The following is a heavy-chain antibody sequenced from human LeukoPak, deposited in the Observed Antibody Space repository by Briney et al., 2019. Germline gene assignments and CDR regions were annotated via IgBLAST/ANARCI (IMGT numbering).Heavy chain of an antibody. J-gene: IGHJ4*02. CDR2: IRYDGSNK. Sequence: QSGGSLRLSCAASGFTFSSYGMHWVRQAPGKGLEWVAFIRYDGSNKYYADSVKGRFTISRDSSKNTLYLQMNSLRAEDTAVYYCAKGSYILTDHWGQGTLVTVSS. CDR1: GFTFSSYG. CDR3: AKGSYILTDH. V-gene: IGHV3-30*02. D-gene: IGHD3-9*01.